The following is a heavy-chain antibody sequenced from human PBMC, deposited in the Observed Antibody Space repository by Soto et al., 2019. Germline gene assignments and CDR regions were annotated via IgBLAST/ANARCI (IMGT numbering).Heavy chain of an antibody. V-gene: IGHV3-30-3*01. Sequence: QVQLVESGGGVVQPGRSLRLSCAASGFTFSSYAMHWVRQAPGKGLEWVAVISYDGSNKYYADSVKGRFTISRDNSKNPLSLQMNSLRAEATAVYYCARDYYRFNSGYGFSMDVWGPGTTVTVYS. CDR3: ARDYYRFNSGYGFSMDV. CDR1: GFTFSSYA. D-gene: IGHD5-12*01. J-gene: IGHJ6*02. CDR2: ISYDGSNK.